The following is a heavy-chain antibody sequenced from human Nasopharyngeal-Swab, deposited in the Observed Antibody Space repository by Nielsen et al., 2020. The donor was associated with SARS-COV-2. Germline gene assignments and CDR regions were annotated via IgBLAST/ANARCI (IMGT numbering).Heavy chain of an antibody. CDR1: EFTLSSYC. CDR2: IGGSGDST. V-gene: IGHV3-23*01. Sequence: GESLKISCAASEFTLSSYCMTWVRQAPGKGLEWVSSIGGSGDSTFYADSVKGRFTISRDRSKNTLFLQMNSLRAEDTAVYYCARSGLYYYDSSGYRNDAFDIWGQGTMVTVSS. CDR3: ARSGLYYYDSSGYRNDAFDI. J-gene: IGHJ3*02. D-gene: IGHD3-22*01.